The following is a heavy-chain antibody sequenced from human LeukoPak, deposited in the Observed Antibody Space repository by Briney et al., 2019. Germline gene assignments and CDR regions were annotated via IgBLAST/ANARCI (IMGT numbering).Heavy chain of an antibody. CDR2: ISAYNGNT. Sequence: ASVEVSCKASGYTFTSYGISWVRQAPGQGLEWMGWISAYNGNTNYAQKFQGRVTMTTDTSTSTAYMELRSLRSDDTAVYYCARGPYCSGGTCYSQYFDYWGQGTLVTVSS. CDR1: GYTFTSYG. CDR3: ARGPYCSGGTCYSQYFDY. V-gene: IGHV1-18*01. J-gene: IGHJ4*02. D-gene: IGHD2-15*01.